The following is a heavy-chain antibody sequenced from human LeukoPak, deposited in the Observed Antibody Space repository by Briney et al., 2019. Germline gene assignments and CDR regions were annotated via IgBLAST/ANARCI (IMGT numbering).Heavy chain of an antibody. Sequence: GSLRLSCAASGFTFRTYGMNWVRQPPGKGLEWIGYFYYSGTTKYNPSLKSRVTMSVDTSKNHFSLKLSSVTAADTAVYYCARQDYYSYHMDVWGQGTTVTVSS. CDR3: ARQDYYSYHMDV. CDR2: FYYSGTT. CDR1: GFTFRTYG. V-gene: IGHV4-59*08. J-gene: IGHJ6*02.